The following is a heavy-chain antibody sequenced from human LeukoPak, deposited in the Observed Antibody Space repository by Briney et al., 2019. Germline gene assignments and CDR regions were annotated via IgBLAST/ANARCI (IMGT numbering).Heavy chain of an antibody. CDR3: AREGYYGSGSPPSLYFDY. Sequence: GGSLGLSCAASGLTFRNYVIHWVRQAPGKGLEWVAVTSSDLNVKLYTDSVKGRFTISRDNSRSTLYLQMNSLRPEDTAIYYCAREGYYGSGSPPSLYFDYWGQGTLVTASS. CDR1: GLTFRNYV. V-gene: IGHV3-30-3*01. CDR2: TSSDLNVK. D-gene: IGHD3-10*01. J-gene: IGHJ4*02.